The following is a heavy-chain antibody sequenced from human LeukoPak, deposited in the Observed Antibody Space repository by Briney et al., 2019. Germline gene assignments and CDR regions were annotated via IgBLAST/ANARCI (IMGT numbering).Heavy chain of an antibody. Sequence: SQTLSLTCKVSGASIRSGTYYWNWIRQPAGKGLEWIGRIYTSGSTDYSPSLKSRLTISVDTSKNQPSLRLRSVTAADTAVYYCARAARSFDWLDWFDPWGQGTLVTVSS. V-gene: IGHV4-61*02. D-gene: IGHD3-9*01. CDR3: ARAARSFDWLDWFDP. CDR2: IYTSGST. CDR1: GASIRSGTYY. J-gene: IGHJ5*02.